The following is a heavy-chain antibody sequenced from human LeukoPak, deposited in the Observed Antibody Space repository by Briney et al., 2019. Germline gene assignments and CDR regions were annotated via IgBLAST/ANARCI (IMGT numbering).Heavy chain of an antibody. CDR2: ISTSGSTI. CDR1: GLTFSDYY. Sequence: PGGSLRLSCAASGLTFSDYYMSWIRQAPGKGLEWISYISTSGSTIFYADSVKGRFTISRDNAKNSLYLQMNSLRAEDTAVYYCARDGDGYNYKLDYWGQGTLVTVSS. D-gene: IGHD5-24*01. V-gene: IGHV3-11*01. CDR3: ARDGDGYNYKLDY. J-gene: IGHJ4*02.